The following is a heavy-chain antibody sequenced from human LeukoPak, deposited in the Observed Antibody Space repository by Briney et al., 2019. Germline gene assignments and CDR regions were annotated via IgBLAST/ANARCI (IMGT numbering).Heavy chain of an antibody. J-gene: IGHJ3*02. CDR1: GGSISSYY. V-gene: IGHV4-59*08. D-gene: IGHD3-10*01. Sequence: SETLSLTCTVSGGSISSYYWSWIRQPPGKGLEWIGYIYYSGSTNYNPSLKSRVTISVDTSKNQFSLKLSSVTAADTAVYYCARHALCTSCYWNDYYGSVDDALDIWGQGTMVTVSS. CDR3: ARHALCTSCYWNDYYGSVDDALDI. CDR2: IYYSGST.